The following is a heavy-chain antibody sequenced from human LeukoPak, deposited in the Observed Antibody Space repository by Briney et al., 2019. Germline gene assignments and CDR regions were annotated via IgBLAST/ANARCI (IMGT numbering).Heavy chain of an antibody. V-gene: IGHV4-59*01. CDR3: GRFIAGAGIQTYYYGRDV. J-gene: IGHJ6*04. D-gene: IGHD6-19*01. CDR2: IYYSGST. Sequence: KPSETLSLTCTVSGGSISSYYWSWIRQPPGKGLEWIGYIYYSGSTNYNPSLKSRVTISVDTSKNQFSLKLSSVTAADTAVYYCGRFIAGAGIQTYYYGRDVGAKGTRVTVS. CDR1: GGSISSYY.